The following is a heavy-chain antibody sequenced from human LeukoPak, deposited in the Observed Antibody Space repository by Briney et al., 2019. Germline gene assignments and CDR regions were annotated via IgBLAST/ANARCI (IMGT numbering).Heavy chain of an antibody. CDR1: GFTFSSYN. J-gene: IGHJ6*03. D-gene: IGHD2-15*01. V-gene: IGHV3-23*01. CDR3: AKKGNYCSGGSCYSDYYYYYMDV. CDR2: ISGSGDST. Sequence: PGGSLRLSCAASGFTFSSYNINWVRQAPGKGLEWVSAISGSGDSTSYSDSVKGRFTMFRDNSKNTLYLQMNSLRAEDTAIHYCAKKGNYCSGGSCYSDYYYYYMDVWGKGTTVTVSS.